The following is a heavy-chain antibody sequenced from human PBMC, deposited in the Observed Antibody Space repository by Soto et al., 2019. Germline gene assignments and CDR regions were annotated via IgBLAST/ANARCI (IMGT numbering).Heavy chain of an antibody. V-gene: IGHV4-39*01. J-gene: IGHJ5*02. D-gene: IGHD2-15*01. CDR3: ASGGWWFDP. Sequence: SETLSLTCTVSGGSISSSSYYWGWIRQPPGKGLEWIGSIYYSGSTYYNPSLKSRVTISVDTSKNQFSLKLSSVTAADTAVYYCASGGWWFDPWGQGTLVTVSS. CDR1: GGSISSSSYY. CDR2: IYYSGST.